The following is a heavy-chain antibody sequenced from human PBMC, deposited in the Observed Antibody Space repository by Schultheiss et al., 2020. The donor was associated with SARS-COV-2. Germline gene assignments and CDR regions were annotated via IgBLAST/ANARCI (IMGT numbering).Heavy chain of an antibody. Sequence: GGSLRLSCAASGFTFSSYAMTWVRQTPGKGLEWVSTISDTGDKTYFADSVKGRFTISRDNSKNTLYLRMISLRDEDTAVYYCARVDAYSAYTFDYWGQGALVTVSS. D-gene: IGHD4-11*01. J-gene: IGHJ4*02. CDR1: GFTFSSYA. CDR3: ARVDAYSAYTFDY. CDR2: ISDTGDKT. V-gene: IGHV3-23*01.